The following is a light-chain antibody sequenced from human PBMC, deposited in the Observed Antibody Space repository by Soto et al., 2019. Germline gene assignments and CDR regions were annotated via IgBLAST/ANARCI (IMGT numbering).Light chain of an antibody. CDR1: SSDVGGYKY. Sequence: QSALTQPPSASGSPGQSVTISCAGTSSDVGGYKYVSWYQQHPGKAPELMIYEVTKRPSGVPDRLYGSKSGNTASLTVSGLQAEDEADYYCSSYAGSSGILFGGGTQLTVL. CDR2: EVT. J-gene: IGLJ2*01. CDR3: SSYAGSSGIL. V-gene: IGLV2-8*01.